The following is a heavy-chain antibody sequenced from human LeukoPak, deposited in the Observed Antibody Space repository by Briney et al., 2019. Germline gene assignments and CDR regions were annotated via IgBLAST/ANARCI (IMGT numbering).Heavy chain of an antibody. CDR3: GRGGTDQPLLGY. J-gene: IGHJ4*02. V-gene: IGHV3-21*01. CDR2: ISSSSSYI. Sequence: PGGSLRLSCAASGFTFSSYSMNWVRQAPGKGLEWVSSISSSSSYIYYADSVKGRFTISRDNTKNSLYLQMNSLRAEDTAVYYCGRGGTDQPLLGYWGQGTLVTVSS. D-gene: IGHD1-26*01. CDR1: GFTFSSYS.